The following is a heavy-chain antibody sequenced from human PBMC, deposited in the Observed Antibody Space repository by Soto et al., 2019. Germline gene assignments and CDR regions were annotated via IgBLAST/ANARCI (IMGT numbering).Heavy chain of an antibody. Sequence: GGSLRLSCVVSGLAFSSYGMYWVRQAPGKGLEWLSFISYDGSNENYADSVKGRFTISRDNSRDTFFLQLNNLRIEDTAVYYCAKGPYSSGRYGFDHWGQGTQVTVSS. CDR3: AKGPYSSGRYGFDH. CDR1: GLAFSSYG. V-gene: IGHV3-30*18. D-gene: IGHD6-19*01. CDR2: ISYDGSNE. J-gene: IGHJ4*02.